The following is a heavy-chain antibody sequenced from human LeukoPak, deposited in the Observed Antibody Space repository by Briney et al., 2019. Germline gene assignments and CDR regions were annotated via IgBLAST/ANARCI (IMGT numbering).Heavy chain of an antibody. Sequence: GGSLRLSCAASRFTFSSYAMSWVRQAPGKGLEWVSAMSGSGGSTYYADSVKGRFTISRDNAQNSLYLQMNSLRAEDTAVYYCARERTDAFDIWGQGTVVTVSS. J-gene: IGHJ3*02. CDR2: MSGSGGST. CDR3: ARERTDAFDI. V-gene: IGHV3-23*01. CDR1: RFTFSSYA.